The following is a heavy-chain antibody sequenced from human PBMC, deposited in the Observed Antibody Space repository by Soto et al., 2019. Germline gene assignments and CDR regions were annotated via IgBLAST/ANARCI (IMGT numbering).Heavy chain of an antibody. V-gene: IGHV3-30-3*01. CDR1: GFTFSSYA. J-gene: IGHJ6*02. CDR2: ISYDGSNK. CDR3: ARDRRSTFGFTYYYGSGSSYGMDV. Sequence: GGSLRLSCAASGFTFSSYAMHWVRQAPGKGLEWVAVISYDGSNKYYADSVKGRFTISRDNSKNTLYLQMNSLRAEDTAVYYCARDRRSTFGFTYYYGSGSSYGMDVWGQGTTVTVSS. D-gene: IGHD3-10*01.